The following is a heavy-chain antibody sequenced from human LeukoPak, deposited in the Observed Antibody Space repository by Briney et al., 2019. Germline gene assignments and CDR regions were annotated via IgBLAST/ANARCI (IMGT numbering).Heavy chain of an antibody. J-gene: IGHJ5*02. CDR3: ARPVVPAAMGSWFDP. CDR2: IIPIFGTA. D-gene: IGHD2-2*01. Sequence: SVKVSCKASGGTFSSYAISWVRQPPGQGLEWMGGIIPIFGTANYAQKFQGRVTITTDESTSTAYMQLSSLRSEDTAVYYCARPVVPAAMGSWFDPWGQGTLVTVSS. V-gene: IGHV1-69*05. CDR1: GGTFSSYA.